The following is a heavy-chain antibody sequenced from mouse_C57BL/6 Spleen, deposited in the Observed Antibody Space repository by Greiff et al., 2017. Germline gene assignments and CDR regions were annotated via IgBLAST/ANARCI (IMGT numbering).Heavy chain of an antibody. V-gene: IGHV1-82*01. CDR3: ARESSPYRSFDY. Sequence: LVESGPELVKPGASVKISCKASGYAFSSSWMNWVKQRPGKGLEWIGRIYPGDGDTNYNGKFKGKATLTADKSSSTAYMQLSSLTSEDSAVYFCARESSPYRSFDYWGQGTTLTVSS. D-gene: IGHD2-14*01. CDR2: IYPGDGDT. CDR1: GYAFSSSW. J-gene: IGHJ2*01.